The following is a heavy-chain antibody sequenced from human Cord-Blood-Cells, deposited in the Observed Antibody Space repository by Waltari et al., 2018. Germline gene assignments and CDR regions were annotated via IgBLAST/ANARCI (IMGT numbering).Heavy chain of an antibody. CDR3: AKTITGDDAFDI. D-gene: IGHD7-27*01. CDR2: ISWDGGST. V-gene: IGHV3-43*01. Sequence: SGFTFDDYTMHWVRQAPGKGLEWVSLISWDGGSTYYADSVKGRFTISRDNSKNSLYLQMNSLRTEDTALYYCAKTITGDDAFDIWGQGTMVTVSS. CDR1: GFTFDDYT. J-gene: IGHJ3*02.